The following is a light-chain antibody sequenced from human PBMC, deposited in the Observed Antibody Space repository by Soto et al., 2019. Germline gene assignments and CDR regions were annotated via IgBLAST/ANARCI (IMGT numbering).Light chain of an antibody. CDR3: QSYDSSLSDWV. Sequence: QSVLTQPPSVCGAPGQRVTISCTGSSSNIGAGYDVHWYQQFPGTAPKLLIYYNNNRPSGVPDRFSGSKSGTSASLAITGLQAADEADYYCQSYDSSLSDWVFGGGTKLTVL. J-gene: IGLJ3*02. V-gene: IGLV1-40*01. CDR2: YNN. CDR1: SSNIGAGYD.